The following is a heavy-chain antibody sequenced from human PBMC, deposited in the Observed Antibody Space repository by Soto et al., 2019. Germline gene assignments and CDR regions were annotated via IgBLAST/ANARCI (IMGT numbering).Heavy chain of an antibody. D-gene: IGHD3-3*01. J-gene: IGHJ6*02. CDR3: AKRVRFLEWLLYYYYYGMDV. CDR1: GFTFSSYG. CDR2: ISYDGSNK. Sequence: QVQLVESGGGVVQPGRSLRLSCAASGFTFSSYGMHWVRQAPGKGLEWVVVISYDGSNKYYADSVKGRFTISRDNSKNTLYLQMNSLRAEDTAVYYCAKRVRFLEWLLYYYYYGMDVWGQGTTVTVSS. V-gene: IGHV3-30*18.